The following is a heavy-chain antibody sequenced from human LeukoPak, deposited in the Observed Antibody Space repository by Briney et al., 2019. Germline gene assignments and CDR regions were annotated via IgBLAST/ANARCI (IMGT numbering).Heavy chain of an antibody. CDR1: GGTFSSYA. CDR2: IIPIFGTA. V-gene: IGHV1-69*06. D-gene: IGHD3-10*01. J-gene: IGHJ6*03. CDR3: ARDGSGSYLPEPDYYYYYMDV. Sequence: SVKVSCKASGGTFSSYAISWVRQAPGQGLEWMGGIIPIFGTANYAQKFQGRVTITADKSTSTAYMELSSLRSEDTAVYYCARDGSGSYLPEPDYYYYYMDVWGKGTTVTISS.